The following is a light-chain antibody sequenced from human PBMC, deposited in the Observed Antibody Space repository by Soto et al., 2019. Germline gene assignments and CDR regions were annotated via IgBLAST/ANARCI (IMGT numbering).Light chain of an antibody. V-gene: IGKV4-1*01. CDR2: LAS. CDR1: QPLFYSSSDKNY. J-gene: IGKJ2*01. CDR3: QHYYNIPRT. Sequence: DVVMTQSPGSLAVSLGERATINCKSSQPLFYSSSDKNYLAWYQQKPGEPPKLLISLASTRESGVPDRFSGSGAGTDFTLTSSDVQAEDVAVYYCQHYYNIPRTFGQGTKLEIK.